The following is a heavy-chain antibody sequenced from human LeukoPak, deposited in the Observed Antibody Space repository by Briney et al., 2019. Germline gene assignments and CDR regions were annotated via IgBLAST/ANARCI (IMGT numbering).Heavy chain of an antibody. V-gene: IGHV3-23*01. CDR1: GFTFRSYG. J-gene: IGHJ4*02. Sequence: GGTLRLSCVASGFTFRSYGMSWARQGSGKGLEWVSSITNSGEYTYYPDSVKGRFTVSRDNSKNTLYLQLRSLRAEDTAVYYCAKDDARGTYWGNFDYWGQGTLVTVSS. D-gene: IGHD1-26*01. CDR2: ITNSGEYT. CDR3: AKDDARGTYWGNFDY.